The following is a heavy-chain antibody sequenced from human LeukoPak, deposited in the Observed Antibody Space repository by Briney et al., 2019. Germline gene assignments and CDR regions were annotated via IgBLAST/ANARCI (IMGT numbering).Heavy chain of an antibody. Sequence: PSETLSLTCAVYGGSFSGYYWSWIRQPPGKGLEWIGEINHSGSTNYNPSLKSRVTISVDTSKNQFSLKLSSVTAADTAVYYCARGGYPYYDILTGLRRSGGAFDIWGQGTMVTVSS. CDR2: INHSGST. V-gene: IGHV4-34*01. J-gene: IGHJ3*02. D-gene: IGHD3-9*01. CDR3: ARGGYPYYDILTGLRRSGGAFDI. CDR1: GGSFSGYY.